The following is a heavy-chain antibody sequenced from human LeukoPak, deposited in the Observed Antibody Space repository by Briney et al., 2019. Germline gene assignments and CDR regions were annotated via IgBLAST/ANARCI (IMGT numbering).Heavy chain of an antibody. V-gene: IGHV3-23*01. CDR3: ATYGQVLLPFES. CDR1: GFTFSSYA. CDR2: ISGSGGST. Sequence: PGGSLRLSCAASGFTFSSYAMSWVRQAPGKGLEWVSAISGSGGSTYYADSVKGRFTISRDNSKNTLYLQMNSLRAEDTAIYYCATYGQVLLPFESWGQGTLVTVSS. J-gene: IGHJ4*02. D-gene: IGHD2-8*02.